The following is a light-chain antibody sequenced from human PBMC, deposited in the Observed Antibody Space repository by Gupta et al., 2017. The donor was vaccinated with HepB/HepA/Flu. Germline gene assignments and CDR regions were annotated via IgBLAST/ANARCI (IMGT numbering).Light chain of an antibody. V-gene: IGKV4-1*01. CDR1: QSVLYRSNNKNY. Sequence: DIVMTQSPDSLAVSLGERATINCKSSQSVLYRSNNKNYLGWYQQKPVQPPKLLIYWASTRESGVPDRFSGSGSGTDFTLTISSLQAEDVALYYCQQYFGTPLTFGGGTKVEIK. CDR2: WAS. CDR3: QQYFGTPLT. J-gene: IGKJ4*01.